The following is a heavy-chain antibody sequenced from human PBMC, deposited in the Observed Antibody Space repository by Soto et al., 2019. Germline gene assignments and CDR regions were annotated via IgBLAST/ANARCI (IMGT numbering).Heavy chain of an antibody. D-gene: IGHD3-10*01. CDR2: TYYRPRFFS. J-gene: IGHJ5*02. V-gene: IGHV6-1*01. CDR1: GDSVSSYSAA. Sequence: QTLSLTCAISGDSVSSYSAAWNWIRQSPSGGLEWLGRTYYRPRFFSDYAESVKSRIIINPDTSKNQFSLQLKSVTPEDTAVYYCVRDRYSSSGWFDPWGQGTPVTVSS. CDR3: VRDRYSSSGWFDP.